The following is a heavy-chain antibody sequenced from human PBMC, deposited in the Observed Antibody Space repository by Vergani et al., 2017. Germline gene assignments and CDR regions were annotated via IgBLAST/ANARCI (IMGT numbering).Heavy chain of an antibody. Sequence: QLQLQESGPGLVKPSETLSLTCTVSGGSISSSSYYWGWIRQPPGKGLGWIGSIYYSGNTYYNSSLKSRVTISVDTSKNQFSLRLSSVTAADTAVYYCARESVWSGYVFDYWGQGTLVTVSS. CDR3: ARESVWSGYVFDY. CDR2: IYYSGNT. D-gene: IGHD3-3*01. V-gene: IGHV4-39*02. CDR1: GGSISSSSYY. J-gene: IGHJ4*02.